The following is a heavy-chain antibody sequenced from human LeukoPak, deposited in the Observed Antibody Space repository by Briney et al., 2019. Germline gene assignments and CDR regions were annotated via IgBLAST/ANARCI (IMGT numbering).Heavy chain of an antibody. CDR3: ARVRSGSYYYYYGMDV. Sequence: GESLKISRKGSGYSFTSYWIGWVRQMPGKGLEWMGIIYPGDSDTRYSPSFQGQVTISADKSISTAYLQWSSLKASDTAMYYCARVRSGSYYYYYGMDVWGQGTTVTVSS. D-gene: IGHD1-26*01. CDR2: IYPGDSDT. J-gene: IGHJ6*02. CDR1: GYSFTSYW. V-gene: IGHV5-51*01.